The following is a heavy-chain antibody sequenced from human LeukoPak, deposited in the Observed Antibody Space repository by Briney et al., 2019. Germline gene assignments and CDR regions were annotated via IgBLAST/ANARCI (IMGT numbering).Heavy chain of an antibody. CDR2: IYHSGST. D-gene: IGHD4-17*01. Sequence: SETLSLTCAVSGYSISSGYYWGWIRQPPGQGLEWIGSIYHSGSTYYKPSLKSRVTISVDTSKNQFSLKLSSVTAADTAVYYCARFSTTVDAFDIWGQGTMVTVSS. CDR1: GYSISSGYY. J-gene: IGHJ3*02. CDR3: ARFSTTVDAFDI. V-gene: IGHV4-38-2*01.